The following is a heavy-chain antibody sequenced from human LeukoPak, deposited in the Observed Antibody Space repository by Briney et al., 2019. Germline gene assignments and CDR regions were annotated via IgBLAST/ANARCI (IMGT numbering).Heavy chain of an antibody. CDR1: GFTFVNYG. D-gene: IGHD2-2*03. V-gene: IGHV3-30*03. Sequence: GGSLRLSCAASGFTFVNYGFHWVRQAPGKALEWVAFISYNGIKKYADSVKGRFTISRDNSKNTLYLQMNGLSPEDTAVYYCARDPLDISRWANAFDIWGQGTMVTVSS. CDR3: ARDPLDISRWANAFDI. CDR2: ISYNGIKK. J-gene: IGHJ3*02.